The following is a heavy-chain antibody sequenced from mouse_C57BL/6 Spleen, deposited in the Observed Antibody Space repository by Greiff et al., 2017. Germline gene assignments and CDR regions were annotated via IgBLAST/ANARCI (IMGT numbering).Heavy chain of an antibody. D-gene: IGHD2-3*01. CDR2: IDPSDSYT. CDR3: ARSSYSYDTQYYFDY. J-gene: IGHJ2*01. V-gene: IGHV1-59*01. Sequence: VQLQQPGAELVRPGTSVKLSCKASGYTFTSYWMHWVKQRPGQGLEWIGVIDPSDSYTNYNQKFKGKATLTVDTSSSTAYMLLSSLTSEDSAVYYCARSSYSYDTQYYFDYWGQGTTLTVSS. CDR1: GYTFTSYW.